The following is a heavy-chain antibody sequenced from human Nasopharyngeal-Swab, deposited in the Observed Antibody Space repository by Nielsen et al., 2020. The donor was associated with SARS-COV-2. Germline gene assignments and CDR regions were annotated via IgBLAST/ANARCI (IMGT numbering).Heavy chain of an antibody. Sequence: SETLSLTCAVYAGSFSGYYWSWIRQPPGKGLEWIGEINHSGSTNYNPSLKSRVTVSVDTSKNQFSLKLSSVTAADTAVYYCARVPGYYYYYMDVWGKGTTVTVSS. J-gene: IGHJ6*03. V-gene: IGHV4-34*01. CDR2: INHSGST. CDR1: AGSFSGYY. CDR3: ARVPGYYYYYMDV.